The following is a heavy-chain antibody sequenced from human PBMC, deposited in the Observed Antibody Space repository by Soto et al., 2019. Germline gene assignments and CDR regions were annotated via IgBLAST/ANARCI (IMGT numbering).Heavy chain of an antibody. Sequence: QVQLVQSGAEVKMPGSSVKVACKASGGTFSSYAINWVRQAPGQGLEWMGGIIPIFATADYAQKFQGRVTITADESTSTAYMELSSLRSEDTAVYYCAQCLLGVNYYYGMDVWGQGTTVTVSS. CDR1: GGTFSSYA. CDR3: AQCLLGVNYYYGMDV. J-gene: IGHJ6*02. D-gene: IGHD3-16*01. CDR2: IIPIFATA. V-gene: IGHV1-69*12.